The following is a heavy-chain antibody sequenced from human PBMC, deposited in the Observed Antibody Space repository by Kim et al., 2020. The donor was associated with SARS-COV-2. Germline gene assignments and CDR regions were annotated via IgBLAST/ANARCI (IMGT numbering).Heavy chain of an antibody. CDR1: GFTFSSYA. CDR3: AKAPPPSSSRQKLAEYFQH. J-gene: IGHJ1*01. Sequence: GGSLRLSCAASGFTFSSYAMSWVRQAPGKGLEWVSAISGSGGSTYYADSVKGRFTISRDNSKNTLYLQMNSLRAEDTAVYYCAKAPPPSSSRQKLAEYFQHWGQGTLVTVSS. D-gene: IGHD6-13*01. CDR2: ISGSGGST. V-gene: IGHV3-23*01.